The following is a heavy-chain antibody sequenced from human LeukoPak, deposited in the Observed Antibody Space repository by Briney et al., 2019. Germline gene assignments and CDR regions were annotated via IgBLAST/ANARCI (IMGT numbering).Heavy chain of an antibody. CDR3: ARLAKYSYAPYYFDY. Sequence: PSETLSLTYTVSGGSISSYYWSWIRQPPGKGLEWIGYIYYSGSTNYNPSLKSRVTISVDTSKNQFSLKLSSVTAADTAVYYCARLAKYSYAPYYFDYWGQGTLVTVSS. CDR1: GGSISSYY. D-gene: IGHD5-18*01. J-gene: IGHJ4*02. CDR2: IYYSGST. V-gene: IGHV4-59*08.